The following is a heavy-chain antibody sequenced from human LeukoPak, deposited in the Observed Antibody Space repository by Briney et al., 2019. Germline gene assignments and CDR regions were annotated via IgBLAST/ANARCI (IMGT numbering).Heavy chain of an antibody. CDR3: ARSPLNQWLAEYYYYYGMDV. CDR1: GYTFTSYG. V-gene: IGHV1-18*01. CDR2: ISAYNGNT. D-gene: IGHD6-19*01. J-gene: IGHJ6*02. Sequence: ASVEVSCKASGYTFTSYGISWVRQAPGQGLEWMGWISAYNGNTNYAQKLQGRVTMTTDTSTSTAYMELRSLRSDDTAVYYCARSPLNQWLAEYYYYYGMDVWGQGTTVTVSS.